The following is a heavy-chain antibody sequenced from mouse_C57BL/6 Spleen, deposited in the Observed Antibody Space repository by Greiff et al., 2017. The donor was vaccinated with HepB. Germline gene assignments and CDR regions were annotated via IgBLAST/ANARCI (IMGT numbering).Heavy chain of an antibody. V-gene: IGHV1-80*01. D-gene: IGHD2-5*01. CDR1: GYAFSSYW. Sequence: VQLQQSGAELVKPGASVKISCKASGYAFSSYWMNWVKQRPGKGLEWIGQIYPGDGDTNYNGKFKGKAALTADKSSSTAYMQLSSLTSEDSAVYFCARKRYYSNYFDYWGQGTTLTVSS. CDR2: IYPGDGDT. J-gene: IGHJ2*01. CDR3: ARKRYYSNYFDY.